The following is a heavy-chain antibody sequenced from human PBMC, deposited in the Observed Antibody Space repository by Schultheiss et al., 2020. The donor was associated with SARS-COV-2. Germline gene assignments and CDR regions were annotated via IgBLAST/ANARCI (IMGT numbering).Heavy chain of an antibody. CDR3: ARQDSSGWPVDY. CDR1: GGSISSYY. D-gene: IGHD6-19*01. J-gene: IGHJ4*02. Sequence: SETLSLTCTVSGGSISSYYWSWIRQPAGKGLEWIGEINHSGSTNYNPSLKSRVTISVDTSKNQFSLKLSSVTAADTAVYYCARQDSSGWPVDYWGQGTLVTVSS. CDR2: INHSGST. V-gene: IGHV4-59*08.